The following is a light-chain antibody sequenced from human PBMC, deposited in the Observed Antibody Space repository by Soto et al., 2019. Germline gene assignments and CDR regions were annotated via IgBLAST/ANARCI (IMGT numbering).Light chain of an antibody. V-gene: IGLV1-51*02. CDR2: ENN. CDR1: SSNIGNNY. Sequence: QSALTQPPSVSAAPGQKVTISRSGSSSNIGNNYVSWYQQLPGTAPKLLIYENNKRPSGIPDRFSGSKSGTSATLGITGLQTGDEADYYCAAYDDSLDGQVFGTGTKVTVL. J-gene: IGLJ1*01. CDR3: AAYDDSLDGQV.